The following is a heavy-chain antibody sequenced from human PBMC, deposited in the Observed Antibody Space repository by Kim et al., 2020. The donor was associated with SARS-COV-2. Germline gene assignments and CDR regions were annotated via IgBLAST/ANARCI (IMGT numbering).Heavy chain of an antibody. Sequence: GGSLRLSCAASGFTFNNYAMSWVRQAPGKGLEWVSGIRDSGGSTKYADSVKGRFSISRDYSKNTLYLQMDSLSAEDTAVYYCAKVTSGSSGWFEYFQHWGQGTLVTVSS. J-gene: IGHJ1*01. CDR2: IRDSGGST. CDR3: AKVTSGSSGWFEYFQH. V-gene: IGHV3-23*01. CDR1: GFTFNNYA. D-gene: IGHD6-19*01.